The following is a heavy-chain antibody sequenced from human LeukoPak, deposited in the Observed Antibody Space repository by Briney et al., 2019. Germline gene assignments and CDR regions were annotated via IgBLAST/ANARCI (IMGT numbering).Heavy chain of an antibody. CDR2: ISSSSSYI. V-gene: IGHV3-21*04. CDR3: ARAIPDYYDSRGDAFDI. Sequence: PGGSLRLSCAASGFTFSSYSMNWVRQAPGKGLEWVSSISSSSSYIYYADSVKGRFTISRDNAKNSLYLQMNSLRAEDTAVYYCARAIPDYYDSRGDAFDIWGQGTMVTVSS. J-gene: IGHJ3*02. CDR1: GFTFSSYS. D-gene: IGHD3-22*01.